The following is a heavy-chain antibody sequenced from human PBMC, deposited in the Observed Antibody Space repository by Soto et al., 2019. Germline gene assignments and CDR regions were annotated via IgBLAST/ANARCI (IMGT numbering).Heavy chain of an antibody. CDR1: GFTFSSYS. J-gene: IGHJ4*02. CDR3: ARDRGPPMVRGVNHFDY. D-gene: IGHD3-10*01. CDR2: ISSSSSYI. Sequence: GGSLRLSCAASGFTFSSYSMNWVRQAPGKGLEWVSSISSSSSYIYYADSVKGRFTISRDNAKNSLYLQMNSLRAEDTAVYYCARDRGPPMVRGVNHFDYWGQGTLVTVSS. V-gene: IGHV3-21*01.